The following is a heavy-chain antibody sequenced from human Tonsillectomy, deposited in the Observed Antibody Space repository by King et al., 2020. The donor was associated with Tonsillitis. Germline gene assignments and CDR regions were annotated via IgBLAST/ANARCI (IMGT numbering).Heavy chain of an antibody. V-gene: IGHV3-30*04. D-gene: IGHD2-2*01. J-gene: IGHJ6*02. Sequence: VQLVESGGGVVQLGRSLRLSCAASGFTFSSYPMHWVRQAPGKGLEWVAVISYDGRNKYYADSVKGRFTISRDNSKNTMYLQMNSLRAEDTAVYHCARDFDIVVVPDAGSLKDGMDVWGQGTTVIVSS. CDR3: ARDFDIVVVPDAGSLKDGMDV. CDR2: ISYDGRNK. CDR1: GFTFSSYP.